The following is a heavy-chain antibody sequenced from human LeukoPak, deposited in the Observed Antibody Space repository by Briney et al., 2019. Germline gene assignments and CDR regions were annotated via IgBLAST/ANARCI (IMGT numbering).Heavy chain of an antibody. D-gene: IGHD2-2*01. CDR1: GGSISSNSYS. Sequence: SETLSLTCTVSGGSISSNSYSWGWIRQPPGKGLEWIGTIYYNGITYYNPSLKSRVTSSVDTSKNQFSLKLTSVAAADTAVYYCVTEPAITYFDFRGQGTLLTVSS. CDR3: VTEPAITYFDF. J-gene: IGHJ4*02. V-gene: IGHV4-39*01. CDR2: IYYNGIT.